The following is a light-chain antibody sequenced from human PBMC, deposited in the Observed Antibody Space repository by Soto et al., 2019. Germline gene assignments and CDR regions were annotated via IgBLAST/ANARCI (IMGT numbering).Light chain of an antibody. V-gene: IGKV3-20*01. CDR3: QQYGSSPPYT. CDR1: QSVSGSY. J-gene: IGKJ2*01. Sequence: EIVLTQSPGTLSLSPGERATLSCRASQSVSGSYLACYQQKPGHSPRLLIYGSSDSATGIPDWFSGSGSGTDLTLTISRVEPEDVSVYYCQQYGSSPPYTFGRGTKLEIK. CDR2: GSS.